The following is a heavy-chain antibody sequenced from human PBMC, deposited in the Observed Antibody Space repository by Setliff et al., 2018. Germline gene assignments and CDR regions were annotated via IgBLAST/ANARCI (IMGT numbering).Heavy chain of an antibody. V-gene: IGHV4-4*07. CDR2: IYTSGST. CDR3: ARDHGDYGYYYYYMDV. Sequence: SDTLSLTCTVSGGSISSYYWSWIRQPAGKGLEWIGRIYTSGSTNYNPSLESRVTMSVDTSKNQFSLKLSSVTAADTAVYYCARDHGDYGYYYYYMDVWGKGTTVTVSS. CDR1: GGSISSYY. D-gene: IGHD4-17*01. J-gene: IGHJ6*03.